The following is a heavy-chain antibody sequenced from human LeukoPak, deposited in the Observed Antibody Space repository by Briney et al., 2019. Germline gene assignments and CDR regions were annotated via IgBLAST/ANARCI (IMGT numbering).Heavy chain of an antibody. CDR1: GYTFSSYW. CDR2: IYPGDSDT. J-gene: IGHJ4*02. D-gene: IGHD3-3*01. CDR3: ARQNDFRLDY. Sequence: GESLQISCKGSGYTFSSYWIGWVRQLPGKGLEWMGIIYPGDSDTRYSPSLQGQVTISVDTSIGTAYLQWSSLKAPDTAIYYCARQNDFRLDYWGQGTLVTVSS. V-gene: IGHV5-51*01.